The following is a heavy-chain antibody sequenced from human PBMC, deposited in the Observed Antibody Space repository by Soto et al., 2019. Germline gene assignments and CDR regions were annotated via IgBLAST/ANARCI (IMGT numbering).Heavy chain of an antibody. CDR2: IIPIFGTA. CDR3: ARAYYDILTGYYKWYGMDV. D-gene: IGHD3-9*01. CDR1: GGTFSSYA. J-gene: IGHJ6*02. Sequence: QVQLVQSGAEVKKPGSSVKVSCKASGGTFSSYAISWVRQAPGQGLEWMGGIIPIFGTANYAQKFQGRVTITADESTSTAYMELSSLRSEDTVVYYCARAYYDILTGYYKWYGMDVWGQGTTVTVSS. V-gene: IGHV1-69*01.